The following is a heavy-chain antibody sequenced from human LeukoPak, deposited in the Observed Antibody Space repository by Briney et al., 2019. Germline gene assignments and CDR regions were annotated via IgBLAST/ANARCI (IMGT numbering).Heavy chain of an antibody. V-gene: IGHV1-8*01. CDR2: MNPNSGNT. D-gene: IGHD3-9*01. Sequence: GASVKVSCKASGYTFTSYDFNWVRQATGQGLEWMGWMNPNSGNTGYAQKFQGRVTMTRNTSISTAYMELSSLRSEDTAVYYCAREAYYDILTGYYTLDYYYYGMDVWGQGTTVTVSS. CDR1: GYTFTSYD. J-gene: IGHJ6*02. CDR3: AREAYYDILTGYYTLDYYYYGMDV.